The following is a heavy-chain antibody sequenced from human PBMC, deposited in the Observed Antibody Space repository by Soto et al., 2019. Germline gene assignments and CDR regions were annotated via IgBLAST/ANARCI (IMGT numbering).Heavy chain of an antibody. CDR1: GGSFSGYY. CDR2: INHSGSP. V-gene: IGHV4-34*01. CDR3: ARGGRKKASRYCSGGSCYSRSYYMDV. J-gene: IGHJ6*03. D-gene: IGHD2-15*01. Sequence: SETLSLTCAVYGGSFSGYYWSWIRQPPGKGLEWIGEINHSGSPNYNPSVKSRVTISVDTSNNTFSLKLGSVTPADTAVYYCARGGRKKASRYCSGGSCYSRSYYMDVWGKGTTVTVSS.